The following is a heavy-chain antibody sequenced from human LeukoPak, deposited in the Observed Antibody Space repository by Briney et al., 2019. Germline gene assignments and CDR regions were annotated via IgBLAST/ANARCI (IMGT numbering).Heavy chain of an antibody. CDR2: MWSDGRTN. CDR1: GFTFNFYT. Sequence: GGSLRLSCAASGFTFNFYTINWVRQAPGKGLEWVAVMWSDGRTNYYADSVKGRFTTSRDNSKSSVHLQMNSLTAEDTAVYYCARARAPFDGLDYWGQGTLVTVSS. V-gene: IGHV3-33*08. J-gene: IGHJ4*02. CDR3: ARARAPFDGLDY.